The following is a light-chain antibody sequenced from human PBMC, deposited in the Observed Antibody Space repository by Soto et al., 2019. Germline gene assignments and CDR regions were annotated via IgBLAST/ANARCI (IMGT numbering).Light chain of an antibody. Sequence: DIVMTQSPATLSMSPGERATLSCRASQTINNNLAWNQQKPGQAPRLLIYGASTRATGIPGRFSGSGSGTELTLNISSLQSEDFAVYYCQQYDKWPWTFGQGTKVEIK. J-gene: IGKJ1*01. CDR2: GAS. V-gene: IGKV3-15*01. CDR3: QQYDKWPWT. CDR1: QTINNN.